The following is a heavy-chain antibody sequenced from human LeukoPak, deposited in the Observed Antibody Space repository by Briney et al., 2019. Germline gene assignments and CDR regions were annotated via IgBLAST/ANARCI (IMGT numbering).Heavy chain of an antibody. CDR3: ARGPDYGDRLDYFDY. Sequence: PGGSLRLSCAAPGFMFNTYWMTWVRQAPGMGPQWVANIKEDGSETHYVDSVKGRFTISRDNAKNTLYLQMNGLRVEDTAVYYCARGPDYGDRLDYFDYWGQGTLVTVSS. CDR2: IKEDGSET. J-gene: IGHJ4*02. CDR1: GFMFNTYW. D-gene: IGHD4-17*01. V-gene: IGHV3-7*01.